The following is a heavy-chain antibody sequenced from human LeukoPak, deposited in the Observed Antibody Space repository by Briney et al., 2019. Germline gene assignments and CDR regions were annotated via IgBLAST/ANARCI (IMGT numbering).Heavy chain of an antibody. Sequence: GGSLRLSCAASGFTFSSYAMTWVRQAPGKGLEWVSSISISGDNTYYADSLKGRFIISRDSSKNILFLHINSLRAEDTAVYYCAKGTKRFLDPLYFDYWGQGTLVTVSS. V-gene: IGHV3-23*01. J-gene: IGHJ4*02. CDR1: GFTFSSYA. CDR2: ISISGDNT. D-gene: IGHD3/OR15-3a*01. CDR3: AKGTKRFLDPLYFDY.